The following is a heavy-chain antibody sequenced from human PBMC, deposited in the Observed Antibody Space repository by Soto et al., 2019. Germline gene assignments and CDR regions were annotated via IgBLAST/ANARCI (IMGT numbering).Heavy chain of an antibody. CDR2: ISSSSSTI. D-gene: IGHD3-22*01. CDR1: GFTFSSYS. CDR3: AREWADYYDSSGYWDYFDY. V-gene: IGHV3-48*02. J-gene: IGHJ4*02. Sequence: EVQLVESGGGLVQPGGSLRLSCAASGFTFSSYSMNWVRQAPGKGLEWVSYISSSSSTIYYADSVKGRFTISRDNAKNSLYLQMNSLGDEDTAVYYCAREWADYYDSSGYWDYFDYWGQGTLVTVSS.